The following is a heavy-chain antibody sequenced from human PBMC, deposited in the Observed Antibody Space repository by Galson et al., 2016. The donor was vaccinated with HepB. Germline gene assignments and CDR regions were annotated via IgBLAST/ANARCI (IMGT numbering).Heavy chain of an antibody. V-gene: IGHV4-39*07. J-gene: IGHJ5*02. CDR3: ARDKKVTIFGVVISGGLDP. CDR1: GGAISSSSYS. D-gene: IGHD3-3*01. Sequence: SETLSLTCTVSGGAISSSSYSWDWIRQPPGEGPVWIGSVYYSGDTYSNPSLKSRVSISVDTSKKQFSLKLSSVTAADTAIYYCARDKKVTIFGVVISGGLDPWGQGTLVTVAS. CDR2: VYYSGDT.